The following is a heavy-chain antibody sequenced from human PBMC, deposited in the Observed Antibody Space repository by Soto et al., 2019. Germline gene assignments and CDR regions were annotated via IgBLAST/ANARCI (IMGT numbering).Heavy chain of an antibody. Sequence: SETLSLTCTVSGGSISSGGYYWSWIRQHPGKGLEWIGYIYYSGSTYYNPSLKSRVTISVDTSKNQFSLKLSSVTAADTAVYYCARGTYYYDSSGYLAIRGQGTMVTVSS. D-gene: IGHD3-22*01. J-gene: IGHJ3*02. CDR2: IYYSGST. V-gene: IGHV4-31*03. CDR3: ARGTYYYDSSGYLAI. CDR1: GGSISSGGYY.